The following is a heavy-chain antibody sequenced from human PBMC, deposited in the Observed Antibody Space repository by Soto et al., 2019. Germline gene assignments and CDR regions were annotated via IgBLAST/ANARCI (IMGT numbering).Heavy chain of an antibody. J-gene: IGHJ4*02. D-gene: IGHD3-10*01. CDR2: IFYSGHT. V-gene: IGHV4-59*01. CDR3: ARRGYGSGRYLVF. CDR1: GGSLSSYY. Sequence: SETLSLTCSVSGGSLSSYYWSWIRQPPGKGLEWIGYIFYSGHTNYNPSLQSRVSMSVDTSKNQFSLQMTSLTAADTAVYYCARRGYGSGRYLVFWGQGTPGTVSS.